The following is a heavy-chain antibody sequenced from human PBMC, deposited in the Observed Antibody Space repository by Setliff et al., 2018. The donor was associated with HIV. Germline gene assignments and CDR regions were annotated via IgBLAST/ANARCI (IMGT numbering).Heavy chain of an antibody. Sequence: GASVKVSCKASGHTFTNVDIHWLRRATGQGLEWMGWMNPNTGVSGYALKFQARVTMTRDTSISTAYMELSNLTSEDTAVYYCARGKGVGGVVITGGLDVWGKGTTVTVSS. D-gene: IGHD3-10*01. CDR3: ARGKGVGGVVITGGLDV. CDR2: MNPNTGVS. J-gene: IGHJ6*04. CDR1: GHTFTNVD. V-gene: IGHV1-8*01.